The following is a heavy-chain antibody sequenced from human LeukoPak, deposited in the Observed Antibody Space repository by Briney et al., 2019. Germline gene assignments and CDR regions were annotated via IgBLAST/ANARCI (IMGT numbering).Heavy chain of an antibody. CDR3: AHIVYDSGGYLFDY. CDR1: GFSLSTSGVG. Sequence: SGPTLVKPTQTLTLTCTFSGFSLSTSGVGVGWIRQPPGKALEWLSLIYWDDDKRYSTSLKSRLTITKDTSNNQVALTMTNMDPVDTATYYCAHIVYDSGGYLFDYWGQGTLVTVSS. V-gene: IGHV2-5*02. J-gene: IGHJ4*02. D-gene: IGHD3-22*01. CDR2: IYWDDDK.